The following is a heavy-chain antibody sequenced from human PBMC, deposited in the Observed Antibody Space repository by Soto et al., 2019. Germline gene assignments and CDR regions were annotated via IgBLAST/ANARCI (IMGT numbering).Heavy chain of an antibody. CDR2: ISSSSSTI. J-gene: IGHJ4*02. D-gene: IGHD3-22*01. CDR3: ARDPFQDYDSSGYRNPFDY. Sequence: GGSLRLSCAASGFTFSSYSMNWVRQAPGKGLEWVSYISSSSSTIYYADFVKGRFTISRDNAKNSLFLQMNSLRAEDTAVYYCARDPFQDYDSSGYRNPFDYWGQGTLVTVPS. CDR1: GFTFSSYS. V-gene: IGHV3-48*01.